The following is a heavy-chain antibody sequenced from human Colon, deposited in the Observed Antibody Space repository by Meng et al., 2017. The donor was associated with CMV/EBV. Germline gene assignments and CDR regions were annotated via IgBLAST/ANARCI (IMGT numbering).Heavy chain of an antibody. Sequence: ASVKVSCKASGYTFTSYYMHWVRQAPGQGLEWMGIINPSGGSTNYAQKFQGRVTMTRDTSTSTVYMELSSLRSEDTAVYYCARLRALTGTNHYYYYYGMDVWGQGTTVTVSS. D-gene: IGHD1-7*01. CDR2: INPSGGST. CDR1: GYTFTSYY. V-gene: IGHV1-46*01. CDR3: ARLRALTGTNHYYYYYGMDV. J-gene: IGHJ6*02.